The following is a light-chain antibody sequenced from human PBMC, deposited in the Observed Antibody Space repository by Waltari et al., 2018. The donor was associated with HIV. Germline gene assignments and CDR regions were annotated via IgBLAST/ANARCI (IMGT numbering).Light chain of an antibody. V-gene: IGLV1-47*01. J-gene: IGLJ6*01. Sequence: QSGLSQPPSTSRPPGQRVAISCSGSSSNVGTPYVSWCQQLPGAAPRLLIYRNARRPSGVPDRFTAAKSGTSASLVISGLRSDDEAEYFCASWDDALSSWLFGGGTKLTVL. CDR3: ASWDDALSSWL. CDR1: SSNVGTPY. CDR2: RNA.